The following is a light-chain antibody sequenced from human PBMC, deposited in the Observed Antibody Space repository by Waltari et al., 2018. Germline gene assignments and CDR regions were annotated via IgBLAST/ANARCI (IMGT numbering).Light chain of an antibody. V-gene: IGKV1-5*01. CDR2: HAS. Sequence: DIQMTQSPSTLSASVGDRVTFTCRASESIGTSLAWYQQKSGKALKLLIYHASTLEGGVPSRFSGSGSGTDFTLTISSLQPDDFATYFCQQYYTYSLWAFGQGTKVETK. CDR1: ESIGTS. CDR3: QQYYTYSLWA. J-gene: IGKJ1*01.